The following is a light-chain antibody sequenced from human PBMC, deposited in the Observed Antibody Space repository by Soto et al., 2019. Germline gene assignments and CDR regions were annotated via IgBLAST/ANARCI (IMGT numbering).Light chain of an antibody. Sequence: DIQMTQSASSLSASFGDSVTITWQASQNINNYLNWYQQKPGRAPKLLIYDASNLEAGVPSRFSGSGSETEFTLTISSLQPDDSATYYCQQYNSLYTFGQGTKVDIK. CDR3: QQYNSLYT. CDR2: DAS. CDR1: QNINNY. J-gene: IGKJ2*01. V-gene: IGKV1-33*01.